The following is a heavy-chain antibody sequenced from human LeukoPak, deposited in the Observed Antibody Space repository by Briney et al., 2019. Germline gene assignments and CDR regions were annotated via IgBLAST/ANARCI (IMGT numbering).Heavy chain of an antibody. V-gene: IGHV5-51*01. J-gene: IGHJ3*02. CDR3: ARPGDSGSYGDAFDI. D-gene: IGHD1-26*01. Sequence: GESLKISCKVSGYNFPTYWIGWVRQMPGKGLEWMGIINPGDPDTRYSPSFRGQVTMSADRSINTAYLQWSSLKASDTAMYYCARPGDSGSYGDAFDIWGQGTMVTVSS. CDR1: GYNFPTYW. CDR2: INPGDPDT.